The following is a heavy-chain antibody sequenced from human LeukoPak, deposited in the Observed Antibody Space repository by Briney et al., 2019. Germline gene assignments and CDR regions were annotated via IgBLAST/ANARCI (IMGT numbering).Heavy chain of an antibody. J-gene: IGHJ6*02. CDR2: ISSSSSYI. CDR1: GFTFSSYA. D-gene: IGHD1-26*01. V-gene: IGHV3-21*01. CDR3: ARASQWELPYYYYYGMDV. Sequence: GGSLRLSCAASGFTFSSYAMSWVRQAPGKGLEWVSSISSSSSYIYYADSVKGRFTISRDNAKNSLYLQMNSLRAEDTAVYYCARASQWELPYYYYYGMDVWGQGTTVTVSS.